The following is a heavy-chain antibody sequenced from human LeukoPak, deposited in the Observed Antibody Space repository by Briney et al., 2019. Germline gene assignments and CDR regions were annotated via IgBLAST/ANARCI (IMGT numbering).Heavy chain of an antibody. D-gene: IGHD3-10*01. Sequence: SETLSLTCSVSGYSISNGYYWGWIRQPAGKGLEWIGRIYTSGSTNYNPSLKSRVTMSVDTSKNQFSLKLSSVTAADTAVYYCAREASGSGSRAFDYWGQGTLVTVSS. V-gene: IGHV4-4*07. CDR3: AREASGSGSRAFDY. J-gene: IGHJ4*02. CDR1: GYSISNGYY. CDR2: IYTSGST.